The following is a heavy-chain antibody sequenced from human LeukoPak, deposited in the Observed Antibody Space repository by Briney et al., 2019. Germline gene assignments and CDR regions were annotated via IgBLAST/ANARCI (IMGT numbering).Heavy chain of an antibody. D-gene: IGHD3-22*01. V-gene: IGHV3-11*04. CDR3: ARLYDSSGFVEYYFDY. Sequence: GGSLRLSCAASGFTFSDYYMSWIRQAPGKGLEWVSYISSSGSTIYYADSVKGRFTISRDNAKNSLYLQMNSLRAEDTAVYYCARLYDSSGFVEYYFDYWGQGTLVAVSS. CDR2: ISSSGSTI. J-gene: IGHJ4*02. CDR1: GFTFSDYY.